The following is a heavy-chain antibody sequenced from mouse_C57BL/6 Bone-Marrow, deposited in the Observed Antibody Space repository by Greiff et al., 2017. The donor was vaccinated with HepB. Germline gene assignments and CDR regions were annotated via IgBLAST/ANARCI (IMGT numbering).Heavy chain of an antibody. D-gene: IGHD1-3*01. CDR2: IDPSDSYT. V-gene: IGHV1-69*01. J-gene: IGHJ1*03. CDR3: ARLNYYWYFDV. Sequence: QVQLKEPGAELVMPGASVKLSCKASGYTFTSYWMHWVKQRPGQGLEWIGEIDPSDSYTNYNQKFKGKSTLTVDKSSSTAYMQLSSLTSEDSAVYYCARLNYYWYFDVWGTGTTVTVSS. CDR1: GYTFTSYW.